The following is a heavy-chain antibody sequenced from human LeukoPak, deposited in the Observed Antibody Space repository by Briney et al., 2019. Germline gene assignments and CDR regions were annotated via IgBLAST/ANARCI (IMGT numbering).Heavy chain of an antibody. CDR1: GYTFSNYN. D-gene: IGHD2-15*01. J-gene: IGHJ4*02. CDR2: VNPSGDST. Sequence: AASVKVSCKASGYTFSNYNIHWLRQAPGQGLEWMGIVNPSGDSTNYAQNFQGRVTMTGDTSTSTVYMELSSLRSEDTAVYYCARVEYCNVGNCYFRPGAYWGQGTLVTVSS. CDR3: ARVEYCNVGNCYFRPGAY. V-gene: IGHV1-46*01.